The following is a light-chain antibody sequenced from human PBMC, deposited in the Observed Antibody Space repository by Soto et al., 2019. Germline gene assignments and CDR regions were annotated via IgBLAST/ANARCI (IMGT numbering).Light chain of an antibody. J-gene: IGKJ2*01. V-gene: IGKV3-20*01. CDR1: LSLSSF. Sequence: DIVLTQSPGTLSLSPGERATLSCRASLSLSSFLAWYQQKPGQDPRLLIYGVSRRATGIPDRFSGSGSGTDFTLTIASLEPEDFAVYYCQQYGSAPMFTFGQGTKLEIK. CDR3: QQYGSAPMFT. CDR2: GVS.